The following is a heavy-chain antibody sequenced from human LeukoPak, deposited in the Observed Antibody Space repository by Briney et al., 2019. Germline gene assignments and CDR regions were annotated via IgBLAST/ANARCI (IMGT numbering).Heavy chain of an antibody. J-gene: IGHJ4*02. V-gene: IGHV4-34*01. D-gene: IGHD3-3*01. CDR2: INHSGST. CDR1: GGSFSGYY. Sequence: SETLSLTCAVYGGSFSGYYWSWIRQPPGKGLEWIGEINHSGSTNYNPSLKSRVTISVDTSKNQFSLKLSSVTAADTAVYYCARAAIFGVVIPYFDYWGQGTLVTVSS. CDR3: ARAAIFGVVIPYFDY.